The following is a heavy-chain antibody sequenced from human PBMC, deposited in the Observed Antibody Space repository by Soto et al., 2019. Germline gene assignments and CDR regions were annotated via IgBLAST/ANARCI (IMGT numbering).Heavy chain of an antibody. CDR2: IYYSGST. CDR1: GGSISSYY. J-gene: IGHJ6*03. D-gene: IGHD5-12*01. V-gene: IGHV4-59*08. CDR3: AKVDYYYFYMDV. Sequence: SETPSLTCTVSGGSISSYYWSWIRQPPGKGLEWIGYIYYSGSTNYNPSLKSRVTVSVDTSKNQFSLKLSSVTAADTAVYYCAKVDYYYFYMDVWGKGTTVTVS.